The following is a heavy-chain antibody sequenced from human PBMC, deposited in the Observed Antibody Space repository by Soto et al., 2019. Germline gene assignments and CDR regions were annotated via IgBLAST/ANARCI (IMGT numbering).Heavy chain of an antibody. Sequence: EVQLVQSGAEVKKPGESLKISCKGSGYSFTSYWIGWVRQMPGKGLEWMGIIYPGDSDTRYSPSFQGQVTIPADKSISTAYLQWSSLKASDTAMYYCARTSAAGKYYYGMDVWGQGITVTVSS. V-gene: IGHV5-51*01. CDR2: IYPGDSDT. J-gene: IGHJ6*02. CDR1: GYSFTSYW. D-gene: IGHD6-13*01. CDR3: ARTSAAGKYYYGMDV.